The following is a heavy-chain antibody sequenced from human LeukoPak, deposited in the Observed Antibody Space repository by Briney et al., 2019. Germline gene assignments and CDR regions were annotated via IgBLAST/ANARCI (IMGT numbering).Heavy chain of an antibody. CDR3: ARRYYDFWSGYYTFFVY. CDR2: IYHSGST. D-gene: IGHD3-3*01. CDR1: GYSISSVYY. J-gene: IGHJ4*02. V-gene: IGHV4-38-2*01. Sequence: PSETLSLTCAVSGYSISSVYYWGWIRQPPGKGLEWIGTIYHSGSTSYNPSLKSRVTIYIDTSKNQFSLKLSCVSAADTAVYYCARRYYDFWSGYYTFFVYWGEGTLVSVSS.